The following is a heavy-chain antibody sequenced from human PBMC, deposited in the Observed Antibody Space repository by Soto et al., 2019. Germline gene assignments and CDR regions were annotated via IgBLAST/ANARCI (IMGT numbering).Heavy chain of an antibody. CDR3: ARNDSSGYLDS. V-gene: IGHV3-11*06. Sequence: GGSLRLSCAAAGVTFSDYYMSWIRQAPGKGLEWLSYISSSATYAIYADSVKGRFTLSRDNAKNSLYLQMNSLRAEDTAVYYCARNDSSGYLDSWGQGTLVTVSS. CDR1: GVTFSDYY. D-gene: IGHD3-22*01. J-gene: IGHJ4*02. CDR2: ISSSATYA.